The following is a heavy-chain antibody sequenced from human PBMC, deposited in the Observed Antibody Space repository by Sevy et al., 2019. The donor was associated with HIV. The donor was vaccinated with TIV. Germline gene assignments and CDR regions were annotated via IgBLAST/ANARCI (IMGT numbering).Heavy chain of an antibody. CDR2: ISYDGSNK. J-gene: IGHJ6*02. Sequence: GSLRLSCAASGFTFSSYGMHWVRQAPGKGLEWVAVISYDGSNKYYADSVKGRFTISRDNSKNTLSLQMNSLRAEDTAVYYCAKDQGGYSYGLPGYYYYGMDVWGQGTTVTVSS. V-gene: IGHV3-30*18. CDR3: AKDQGGYSYGLPGYYYYGMDV. D-gene: IGHD5-18*01. CDR1: GFTFSSYG.